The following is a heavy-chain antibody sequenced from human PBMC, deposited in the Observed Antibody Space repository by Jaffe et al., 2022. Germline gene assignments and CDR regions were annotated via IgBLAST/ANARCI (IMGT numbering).Heavy chain of an antibody. D-gene: IGHD2-15*01. J-gene: IGHJ4*02. CDR3: ARCDIVVVVAATTYFDY. V-gene: IGHV4-39*01. Sequence: QLQLQESGPGLVKPSETLSLTCTVSGGSISSSSYYWGWIRQPPGKGLEWIGSIYYSGSTYYNPSLKSRVTISVDTSKNQFSLKLSSVTAADTAVYYCARCDIVVVVAATTYFDYWGQGTLVTVSS. CDR1: GGSISSSSYY. CDR2: IYYSGST.